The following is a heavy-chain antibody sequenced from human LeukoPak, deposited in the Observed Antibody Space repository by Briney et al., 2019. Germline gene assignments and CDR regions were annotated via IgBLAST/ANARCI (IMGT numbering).Heavy chain of an antibody. Sequence: PSETLSLTCTVSGGSVSSGAYYWSWIRQPPGKALEWIGYIYYSGSTNYNPSLKSRVTISIDTSKNQFSLKLNSVTPADTAVYYCARDSAYSNSWYDYWGQGTLVTVSS. CDR3: ARDSAYSNSWYDY. CDR2: IYYSGST. J-gene: IGHJ4*02. V-gene: IGHV4-61*08. D-gene: IGHD6-13*01. CDR1: GGSVSSGAYY.